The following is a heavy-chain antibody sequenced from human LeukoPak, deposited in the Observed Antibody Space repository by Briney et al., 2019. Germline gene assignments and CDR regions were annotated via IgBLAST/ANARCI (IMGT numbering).Heavy chain of an antibody. Sequence: SETLSLTCTVSGDSIRSSNCYWSCIRPPPGKGLEWNGSIYLSGGTYYNASLKSRVTISVDTSKNQFSLKLSSVTAADTAVYYCARAHYSSTWSHDYYYMDVWGKGTTVTVSS. CDR3: ARAHYSSTWSHDYYYMDV. D-gene: IGHD6-13*01. CDR1: GDSIRSSNCY. V-gene: IGHV4-39*01. J-gene: IGHJ6*03. CDR2: IYLSGGT.